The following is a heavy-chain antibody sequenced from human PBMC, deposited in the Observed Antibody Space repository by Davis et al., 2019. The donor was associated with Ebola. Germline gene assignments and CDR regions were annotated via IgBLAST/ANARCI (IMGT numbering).Heavy chain of an antibody. CDR2: IYSGTTI. D-gene: IGHD5-12*01. CDR3: ARGYSGSDYTFDY. V-gene: IGHV3-53*01. Sequence: GESLKISCAASGFTFSSYSMSWVRQAPGKGLEWVSVIYSGTTIYYAGSVKGRFTISRDNSKNTLYLQMNSLRAEDTAVYYCARGYSGSDYTFDYWGQGTLVTVSS. CDR1: GFTFSSYS. J-gene: IGHJ4*02.